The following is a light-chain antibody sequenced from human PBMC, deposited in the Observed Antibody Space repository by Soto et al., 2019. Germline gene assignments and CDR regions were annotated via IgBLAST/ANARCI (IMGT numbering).Light chain of an antibody. CDR3: SSYRRSSSSL. J-gene: IGLJ1*01. CDR1: SNDVGGYNY. CDR2: DVI. Sequence: QSVLSQPASVSGYPGQSITISCTGPSNDVGGYNYVSWYQQHPGKAPNLIIYDVINRRSGVSHRFSGSKSGNTGCLTISGLQAEDGADYYCSSYRRSSSSLFRSGTKVTVL. V-gene: IGLV2-14*03.